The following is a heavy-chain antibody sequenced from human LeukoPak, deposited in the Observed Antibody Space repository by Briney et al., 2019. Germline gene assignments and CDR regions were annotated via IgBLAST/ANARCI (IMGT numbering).Heavy chain of an antibody. CDR1: GGSISSYY. CDR2: IYYSGST. D-gene: IGHD3-10*01. Sequence: PSETLSLTCTVSGGSISSYYWSWIRQPPGKGLEWIGYIYYSGSTNYNPSLKSRVTISVDTSKNQFSLKLSSVTAADTAVYYCARVEVLLWFGESLYYYFDYWGQGTLVTVSS. V-gene: IGHV4-59*01. J-gene: IGHJ4*02. CDR3: ARVEVLLWFGESLYYYFDY.